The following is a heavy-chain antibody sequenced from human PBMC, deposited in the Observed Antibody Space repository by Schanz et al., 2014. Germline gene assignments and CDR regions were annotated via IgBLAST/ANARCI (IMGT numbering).Heavy chain of an antibody. Sequence: QVQLAESGGGVVQPGRSLRLSCAASGFAFNNYGMHWVRQAPGKGLEWVAIIWYDGNNKKYADSVKGRFTISIDNFKNTLCLQMNSVRAEDTAAYYCARGGSSGYDFSIYYMDVWGKGTTVTVSS. CDR2: IWYDGNNK. J-gene: IGHJ6*03. CDR1: GFAFNNYG. V-gene: IGHV3-33*01. D-gene: IGHD5-12*01. CDR3: ARGGSSGYDFSIYYMDV.